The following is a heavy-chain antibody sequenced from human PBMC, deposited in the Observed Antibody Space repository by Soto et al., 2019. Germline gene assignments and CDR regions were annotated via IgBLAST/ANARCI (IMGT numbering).Heavy chain of an antibody. J-gene: IGHJ3*02. D-gene: IGHD2-2*01. Sequence: GGSLRLSCAASGFTFSSYSMNWVRQAPGKGLEWVSSISSSSSYIYYADSVKGRFTISRDNAKNSLYLQMNSLRAEDAAVYYCARVGGGYQLLHAFDIWGQGTMVTVSS. CDR2: ISSSSSYI. CDR1: GFTFSSYS. CDR3: ARVGGGYQLLHAFDI. V-gene: IGHV3-21*01.